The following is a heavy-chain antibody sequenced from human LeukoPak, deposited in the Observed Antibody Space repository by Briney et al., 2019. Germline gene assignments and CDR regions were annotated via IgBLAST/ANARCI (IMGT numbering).Heavy chain of an antibody. J-gene: IGHJ3*02. CDR2: ISSSSSTI. CDR1: GFTFSSYS. D-gene: IGHD3-16*01. V-gene: IGHV3-48*01. CDR3: ARDGGYHAFDI. Sequence: GGSLRLSCAASGFTFSSYSMNWVRQAPGKGLEWVSYISSSSSTIYYADSVKGRFTISRDNAKNSLYLQMNSLRAEDTAVYYCARDGGYHAFDIWGQGTMVTVSS.